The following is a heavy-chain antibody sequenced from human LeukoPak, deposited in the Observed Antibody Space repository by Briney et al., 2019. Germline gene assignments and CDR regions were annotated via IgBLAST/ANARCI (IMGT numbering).Heavy chain of an antibody. CDR2: INPNSGGT. Sequence: GASVKVSCKASGYTFTGYYIHWVRQAPGQGLEWMGWINPNSGGTNYAQKFKGRVTMTRDTSISTAYMELNRLRSDDTAVYYCAREDPGGGYDYWGQGTLVTVSS. CDR1: GYTFTGYY. J-gene: IGHJ4*02. D-gene: IGHD6-19*01. CDR3: AREDPGGGYDY. V-gene: IGHV1-2*02.